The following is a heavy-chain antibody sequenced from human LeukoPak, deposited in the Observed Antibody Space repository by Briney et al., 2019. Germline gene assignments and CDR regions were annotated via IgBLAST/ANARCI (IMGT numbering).Heavy chain of an antibody. CDR3: ARAPEGSGSSYYFDY. CDR2: INRDGGEK. D-gene: IGHD3-10*01. J-gene: IGHJ4*02. CDR1: GFTFSSYW. Sequence: PGGSLRLSCAASGFTFSSYWMSWVRQAPGKGLEWVANINRDGGEKYHVDSVKGRFTISRDNAKNSLCLQMNSLRTEDTAIYYCARAPEGSGSSYYFDYWGQGILVTVSS. V-gene: IGHV3-7*01.